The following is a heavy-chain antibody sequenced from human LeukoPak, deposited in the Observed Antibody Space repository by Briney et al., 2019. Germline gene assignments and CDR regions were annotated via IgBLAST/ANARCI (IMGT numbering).Heavy chain of an antibody. J-gene: IGHJ4*02. D-gene: IGHD2-15*01. CDR2: ISYDGSNK. V-gene: IGHV3-30*03. CDR1: GFTFSSYG. Sequence: GGSLRLSCAASGFTFSSYGMHWVRQAPGKGLEWVAVISYDGSNKYYADSVKGRFTISRDNSKNTLYLQMNSLRAEDTAVYYCAVRAPDYSFDYWGQGTLVTVSS. CDR3: AVRAPDYSFDY.